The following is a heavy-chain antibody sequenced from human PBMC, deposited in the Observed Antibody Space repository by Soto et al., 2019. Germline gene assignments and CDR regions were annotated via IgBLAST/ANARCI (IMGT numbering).Heavy chain of an antibody. V-gene: IGHV1-46*03. CDR3: ARPKRGLVVGVSHPPPGNWFDP. J-gene: IGHJ5*02. D-gene: IGHD2-21*01. CDR1: GYTFTSYY. CDR2: INPSGGST. Sequence: ASVKVSCKASGYTFTSYYMHWVRQAPGQGLEWMGIINPSGGSTSYAQKFQGRVTMTRDTSTSTVYMELSSLRSEDTAVYYCARPKRGLVVGVSHPPPGNWFDPWGQGPMVTVSS.